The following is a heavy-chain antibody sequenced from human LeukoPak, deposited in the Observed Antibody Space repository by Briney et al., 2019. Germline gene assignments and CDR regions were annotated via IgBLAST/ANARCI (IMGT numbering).Heavy chain of an antibody. V-gene: IGHV3-23*01. Sequence: PGGSLRLSCAASGFTFSSYAMSWVRQAPGEGLEWVSAISGSGGSTYYADSVKGRFTISRDNSKNTLYLQMNSLRAEDTAVYYCAQLNYDSSGYYFDYWGQGTLVTVSS. CDR1: GFTFSSYA. CDR2: ISGSGGST. J-gene: IGHJ4*02. D-gene: IGHD3-22*01. CDR3: AQLNYDSSGYYFDY.